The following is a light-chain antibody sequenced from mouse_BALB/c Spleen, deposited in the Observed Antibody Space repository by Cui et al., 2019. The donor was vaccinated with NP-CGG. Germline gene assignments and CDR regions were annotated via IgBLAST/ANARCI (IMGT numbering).Light chain of an antibody. V-gene: IGLV1*01. CDR1: SGTVTTSNY. CDR2: GTN. Sequence: QAVVTQESALTTSPGETVTLTCRSSSGTVTTSNYANWAQEKPDQLFTGLIGGTNNRVPGVPARFSGSLIGDKAALTITGAQTEDEAIYFCALWYSNHWVFGGGTKLTVL. CDR3: ALWYSNHWV. J-gene: IGLJ1*01.